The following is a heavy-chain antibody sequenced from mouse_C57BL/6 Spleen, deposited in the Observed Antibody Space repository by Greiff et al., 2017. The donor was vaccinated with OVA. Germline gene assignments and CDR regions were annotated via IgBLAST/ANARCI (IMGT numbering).Heavy chain of an antibody. Sequence: EVQLQQSGPELVKPGASVKISCKASGYTFTDYYMNWVKQSHGKSLEWIGDINPNNGGTSYNQKFKGKATLTVDKSSSTAYMELRSLTSEDSAVYYCAHYDYDWAMDYWGQGTSVTVSS. D-gene: IGHD2-4*01. CDR1: GYTFTDYY. V-gene: IGHV1-26*01. CDR2: INPNNGGT. J-gene: IGHJ4*01. CDR3: AHYDYDWAMDY.